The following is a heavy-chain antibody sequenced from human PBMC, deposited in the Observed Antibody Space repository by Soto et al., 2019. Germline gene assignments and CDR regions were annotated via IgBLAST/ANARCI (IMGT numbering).Heavy chain of an antibody. Sequence: SETLSLTCDGGSLSGYYWSWIRQSPGVGLEWIGEIHQSGTTNYNPSLKSRVTISVDVSKNQFFLRLNSVTAADTAMYYCARGTRSTVMAMAQFDYWAQGTLVTVSS. D-gene: IGHD4-4*01. CDR3: ARGTRSTVMAMAQFDY. J-gene: IGHJ4*02. CDR2: IHQSGTT. CDR1: GGSLSGYY. V-gene: IGHV4-34*01.